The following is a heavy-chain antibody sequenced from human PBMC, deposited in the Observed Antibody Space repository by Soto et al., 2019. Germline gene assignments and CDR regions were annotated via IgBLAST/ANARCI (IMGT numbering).Heavy chain of an antibody. CDR1: GCSFTSYW. V-gene: IGHV5-51*01. D-gene: IGHD6-6*01. CDR3: ARPSYSSSRYYGMDV. CDR2: IYPGDSDT. J-gene: IGHJ6*02. Sequence: GESLKISCKGSGCSFTSYWIVWVRQMPGKGLEWMGIIYPGDSDTRYSPSFEGQVTISADKSITTAYLQWSSLKASDTAMYYCARPSYSSSRYYGMDVWGQGTTVTVSS.